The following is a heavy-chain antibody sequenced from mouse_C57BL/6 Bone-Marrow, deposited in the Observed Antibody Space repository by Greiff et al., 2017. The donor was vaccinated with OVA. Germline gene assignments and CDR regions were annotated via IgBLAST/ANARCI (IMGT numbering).Heavy chain of an antibody. J-gene: IGHJ4*01. V-gene: IGHV1-80*01. CDR1: GYAFSSSW. D-gene: IGHD2-3*01. Sequence: VQLQQSGAELVKPGASVKISCKASGYAFSSSWMNWVKQRPGKGLEWIGQIYPGDGDTNYNGKFKGKATLTADKSSSTAYMQLSSLTSEDSAVYFCARYEKGYAMDYWGQGTSVTVSS. CDR2: IYPGDGDT. CDR3: ARYEKGYAMDY.